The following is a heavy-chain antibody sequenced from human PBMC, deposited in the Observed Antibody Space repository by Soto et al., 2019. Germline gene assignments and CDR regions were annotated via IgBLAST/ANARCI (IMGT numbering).Heavy chain of an antibody. J-gene: IGHJ4*02. V-gene: IGHV4-31*03. CDR1: GGSISSGGYY. CDR2: IYYSGST. CDR3: ARWVGATSFDY. D-gene: IGHD1-26*01. Sequence: QVQLQESGPGLVKPSQTLSLTCTVSGGSISSGGYYWSWIRQHPGKGLEWIGYIYYSGSTYYNPSLKRRVTISVAASKNQFSLRLSSVTAADTAVYYCARWVGATSFDYWGQGTLVTVSS.